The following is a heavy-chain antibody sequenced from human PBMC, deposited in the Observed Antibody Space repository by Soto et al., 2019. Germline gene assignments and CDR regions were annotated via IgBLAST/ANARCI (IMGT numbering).Heavy chain of an antibody. V-gene: IGHV1-3*01. CDR1: GYTFTSYA. D-gene: IGHD3-22*01. J-gene: IGHJ4*02. Sequence: ALVKVACKASGYTFTSYARRWVRQAPGQGLEWMGGINAGIGTTDYSQKFQGRVTITADESTSTAYMELSSLRSEDTAVYYCASHYDSSGYYYRGLDYWGQGTLVTVSS. CDR3: ASHYDSSGYYYRGLDY. CDR2: INAGIGTT.